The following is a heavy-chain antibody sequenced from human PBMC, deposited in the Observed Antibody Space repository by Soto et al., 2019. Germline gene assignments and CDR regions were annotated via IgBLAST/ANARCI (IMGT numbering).Heavy chain of an antibody. CDR2: INHSGST. CDR3: ARGPNSRWWLRPFDY. D-gene: IGHD5-12*01. Sequence: SETLSLTCAVDGGSFSGYYWSWIRQPPGKGLEWIGEINHSGSTNYNPSLKSRVTISVDTSKNQFSLKLSSVTAAYTAVYYCARGPNSRWWLRPFDYWGQGTLVTVS. V-gene: IGHV4-34*01. J-gene: IGHJ4*02. CDR1: GGSFSGYY.